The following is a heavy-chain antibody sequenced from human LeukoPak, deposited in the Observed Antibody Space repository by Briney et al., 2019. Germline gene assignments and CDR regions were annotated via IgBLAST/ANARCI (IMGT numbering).Heavy chain of an antibody. V-gene: IGHV3-74*01. J-gene: IGHJ5*02. CDR1: GFTFSSYW. CDR2: INSDGSST. CDR3: ARDRVSGSNWFDP. D-gene: IGHD6-13*01. Sequence: GGSLRLSCAASGFTFSSYWMHWVRQAPGKGLVWVSRINSDGSSTSYADSVKGRFTISRDNAKNTLYLQMNSLRAEDTAVYYRARDRVSGSNWFDPWGQGTLVTVSS.